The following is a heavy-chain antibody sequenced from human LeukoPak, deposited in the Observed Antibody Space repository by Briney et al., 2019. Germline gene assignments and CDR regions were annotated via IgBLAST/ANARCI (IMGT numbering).Heavy chain of an antibody. CDR2: ISSSSNYI. CDR3: ASYDYGAFDI. CDR1: RFTFSSYN. Sequence: GGSLRLSCAASRFTFSSYNMNWVRQAPGKGLEWVSCISSSSNYINYADSVKGRFTISRDNAKNSLYLQMNSLRAEDTAVYYCASYDYGAFDIWGQGTMVTVSS. D-gene: IGHD4-17*01. J-gene: IGHJ3*02. V-gene: IGHV3-21*01.